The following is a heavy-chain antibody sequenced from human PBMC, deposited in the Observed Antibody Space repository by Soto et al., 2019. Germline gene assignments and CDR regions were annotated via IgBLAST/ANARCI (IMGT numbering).Heavy chain of an antibody. CDR1: EFSFSNAW. J-gene: IGHJ3*02. V-gene: IGHV3-15*01. Sequence: GGPQRVPWAVSEFSFSNAWMSWVRKAKGKGLEWVGRIKSKTDGGTTDYAAPVKGRFAISRDDSKNTLYLQMNSLKTEDTAVYYCTTDKEQWLVRSAFDIWGHGTTVTVSS. CDR3: TTDKEQWLVRSAFDI. CDR2: IKSKTDGGTT. D-gene: IGHD6-19*01.